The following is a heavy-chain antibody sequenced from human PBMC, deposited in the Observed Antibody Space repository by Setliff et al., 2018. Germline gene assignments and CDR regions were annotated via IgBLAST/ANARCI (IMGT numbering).Heavy chain of an antibody. CDR2: VSHSGST. CDR3: AREGPESDSSGYMDV. J-gene: IGHJ6*03. V-gene: IGHV4-34*01. Sequence: LSLTCAVSGGSFNIYFWSWIRQPPGKGLEWIGEVSHSGSTNYNPSLKSRVTMSVDTSKNQFSLNLNSVTAADTAVYYCAREGPESDSSGYMDVWGQGTTVTVSS. CDR1: GGSFNIYF. D-gene: IGHD4-4*01.